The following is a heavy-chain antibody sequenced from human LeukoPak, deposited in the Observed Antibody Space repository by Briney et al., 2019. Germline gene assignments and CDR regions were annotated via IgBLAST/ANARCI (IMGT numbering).Heavy chain of an antibody. Sequence: ASVTVSCKASGYTFTGYYMHWVRQAPGQGREWVGWINPNSGGTNYAQKFQGWVTMTRDTSISTAYMELSRLRSDDTAVYYCARTYSSSWYPFDYWGQGTLVTVSS. V-gene: IGHV1-2*04. CDR1: GYTFTGYY. D-gene: IGHD6-13*01. CDR3: ARTYSSSWYPFDY. CDR2: INPNSGGT. J-gene: IGHJ4*02.